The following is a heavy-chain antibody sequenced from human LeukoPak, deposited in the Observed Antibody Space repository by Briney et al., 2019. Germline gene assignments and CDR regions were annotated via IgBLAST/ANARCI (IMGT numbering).Heavy chain of an antibody. J-gene: IGHJ4*02. CDR2: ISSRGTST. CDR1: GFIFSDFG. Sequence: GGSLRLSCVASGFIFSDFGMNWVRQVPGKGLEWVAFISSRGTSTFYAESVKGRFTVSRDNSENTLYLQMNSLRAEDTAVYYCAKLSMVRGVTYFDYWGQGTLVTVSS. V-gene: IGHV3-23*01. D-gene: IGHD3-10*01. CDR3: AKLSMVRGVTYFDY.